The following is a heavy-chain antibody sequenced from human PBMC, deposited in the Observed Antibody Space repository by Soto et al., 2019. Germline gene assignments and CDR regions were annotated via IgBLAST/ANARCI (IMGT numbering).Heavy chain of an antibody. CDR1: GFTFSSYG. J-gene: IGHJ4*02. Sequence: GGSLSLSFPASGFTFSSYGINWVRKAQGKGLEWAAVISYDGIKKYYAAPVKGRFTFSRDNSKNTLFLQIKSLRAEDTAVYYWAKGHGLFDYWGQGTRLTVSP. CDR2: ISYDGIKK. V-gene: IGHV3-30*18. CDR3: AKGHGLFDY.